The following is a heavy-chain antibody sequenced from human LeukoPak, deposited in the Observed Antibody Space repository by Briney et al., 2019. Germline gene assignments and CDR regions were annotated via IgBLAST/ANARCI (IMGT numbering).Heavy chain of an antibody. CDR3: ARDPYNTILYRLAH. Sequence: PGGSLRLSCAVSGFPFGTYAMSWVPQAPGMGLEWVSSISADGQVTYYADSVEGRFTFSRDNSKSTLYLQLNSLRAEDTATYYCARDPYNTILYRLAHWGQGTPVTVSS. J-gene: IGHJ4*02. V-gene: IGHV3-23*01. CDR2: ISADGQVT. CDR1: GFPFGTYA. D-gene: IGHD3-10*01.